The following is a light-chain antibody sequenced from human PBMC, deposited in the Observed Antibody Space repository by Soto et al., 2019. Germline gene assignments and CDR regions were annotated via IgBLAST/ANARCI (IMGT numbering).Light chain of an antibody. J-gene: IGKJ1*01. CDR3: QQYGGSPLT. CDR1: QSVSSSY. V-gene: IGKV3-20*01. Sequence: EIVLTQSPGTLSLSPGERATLSCRASQSVSSSYLAWYQQKPGQAPRLLIYATSRRATGIPDRFSGSGSGTDFTLTISRLEPEDFAVYYCQQYGGSPLTFSRGTKVEIK. CDR2: ATS.